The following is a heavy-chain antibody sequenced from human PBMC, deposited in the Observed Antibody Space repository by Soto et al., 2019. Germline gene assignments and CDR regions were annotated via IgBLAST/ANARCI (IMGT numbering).Heavy chain of an antibody. D-gene: IGHD3-3*01. V-gene: IGHV4-4*07. CDR3: ARDFPETTYDFWSGYYSDDAFDI. J-gene: IGHJ3*02. Sequence: ETLSLSCTVSGGSISSYYWSWIRQPSGKGLEWIGRIYTSGSTNYNPSLKSRVTMSVDTSKNQFSLKLSSVTAADTAVYYCARDFPETTYDFWSGYYSDDAFDIWGQGTMVTVS. CDR1: GGSISSYY. CDR2: IYTSGST.